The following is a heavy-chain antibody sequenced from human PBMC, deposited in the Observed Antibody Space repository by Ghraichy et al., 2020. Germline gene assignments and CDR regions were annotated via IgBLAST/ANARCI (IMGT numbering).Heavy chain of an antibody. CDR3: SKTNRPSVDPYGMDV. Sequence: LSLTCAASGFTFSSYAMTWVRQAPGKGLEWVSAISGSGGSTYYADSVKGRFTISRDNSMNTLYLQMNSLRAEDTVVYYCSKTNRPSVDPYGMDVLGQGTTVTVSS. D-gene: IGHD2/OR15-2a*01. CDR2: ISGSGGST. J-gene: IGHJ6*02. V-gene: IGHV3-23*01. CDR1: GFTFSSYA.